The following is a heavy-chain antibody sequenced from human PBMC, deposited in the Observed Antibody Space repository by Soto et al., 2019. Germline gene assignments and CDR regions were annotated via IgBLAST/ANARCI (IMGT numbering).Heavy chain of an antibody. J-gene: IGHJ6*03. V-gene: IGHV3-30*03. CDR3: ASGTKDGYYYYMDV. D-gene: IGHD1-26*01. Sequence: GGSLRLSCASSGFTFSSYGMHWVRQAPGGELVWVAVISYGGGSTYYADSVKGRFTISRHNSKNTLYLQMNSLRAEDTAVYYYASGTKDGYYYYMDVWGKGTTVTVSS. CDR1: GFTFSSYG. CDR2: ISYGGGST.